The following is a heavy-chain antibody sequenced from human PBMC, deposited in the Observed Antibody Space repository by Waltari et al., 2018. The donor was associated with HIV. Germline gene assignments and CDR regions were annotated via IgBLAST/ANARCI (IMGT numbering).Heavy chain of an antibody. D-gene: IGHD2-8*01. CDR3: ARVMVVLTAYYGLDV. Sequence: EVQVVEPGGGLVQPEGSMILSFTASGLSLSSYELNCVLQAPGKGVEWVSYISSRGTTIYYADSVKGRFTISRDNAKNSLYLQMNSLRAEDTAVYYCARVMVVLTAYYGLDVWGQGTTVTVSS. CDR1: GLSLSSYE. V-gene: IGHV3-48*03. CDR2: ISSRGTTI. J-gene: IGHJ6*02.